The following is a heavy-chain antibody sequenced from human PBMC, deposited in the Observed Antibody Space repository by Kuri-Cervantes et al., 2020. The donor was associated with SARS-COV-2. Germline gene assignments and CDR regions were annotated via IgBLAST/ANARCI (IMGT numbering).Heavy chain of an antibody. D-gene: IGHD2-2*01. CDR3: ATAPAVVPAAPWFDP. J-gene: IGHJ5*02. V-gene: IGHV1-69*13. CDR2: IIPFFGTP. CDR1: GGTFSTYG. Sequence: SVKVSCKASGGTFSTYGFTWVRQAPGQGLEWMGGIIPFFGTPNYAQKFEGRVTITADESTSTAYMELSSLRSEDTAVYYCATAPAVVPAAPWFDPWGQGTLVTVSS.